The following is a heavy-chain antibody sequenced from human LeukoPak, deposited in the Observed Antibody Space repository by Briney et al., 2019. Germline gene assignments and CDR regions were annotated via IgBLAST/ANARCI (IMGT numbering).Heavy chain of an antibody. CDR2: IYSGGST. D-gene: IGHD2/OR15-2a*01. V-gene: IGHV3-53*01. CDR1: GFTFSSYA. Sequence: PGGSLRLSCAASGFTFSSYAMHWVRQAPGKGLEWVSVIYSGGSTYYADSVKGRFTISRDNSKNTLYLQMNSLRVEDTAVYYCARAYLNDYWGQGTLVTVSS. CDR3: ARAYLNDY. J-gene: IGHJ4*02.